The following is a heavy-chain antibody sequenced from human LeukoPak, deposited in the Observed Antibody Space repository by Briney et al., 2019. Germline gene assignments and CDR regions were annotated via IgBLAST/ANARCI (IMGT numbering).Heavy chain of an antibody. CDR2: INPNSGGT. V-gene: IGHV1-2*02. CDR3: ARDGVGARNWFDP. J-gene: IGHJ5*02. CDR1: GYTFTGYY. Sequence: VASVKVSCKASGYTFTGYYMHWVRQAPGQGLEWMGWINPNSGGTNYAQKFQGRVTMTRDTSISTAYMELSRLRSDDTAVYYCARDGVGARNWFDPWGQGTLVTVSS. D-gene: IGHD1-26*01.